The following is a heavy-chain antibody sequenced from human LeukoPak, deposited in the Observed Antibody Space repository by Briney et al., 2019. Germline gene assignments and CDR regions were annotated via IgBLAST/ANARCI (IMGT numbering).Heavy chain of an antibody. V-gene: IGHV4-30-4*01. D-gene: IGHD2-8*01. CDR3: ANGVEYFDY. CDR1: GGSISSGDYY. Sequence: PSETLSLTCTVPGGSISSGDYYWSWIRQPPGKGLEWIGYIYYSGSTYYNPSLRSRVTISVDTSKNQFSLKLSSVTAADTAVYYCANGVEYFDYWGQGTLVTVSS. J-gene: IGHJ4*02. CDR2: IYYSGST.